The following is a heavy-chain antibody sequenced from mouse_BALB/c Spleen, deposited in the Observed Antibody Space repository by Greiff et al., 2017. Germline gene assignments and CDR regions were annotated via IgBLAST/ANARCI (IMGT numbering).Heavy chain of an antibody. CDR3: ARTLGTVPGYYAMDY. V-gene: IGHV3-8*02. CDR2: ISYSGST. CDR1: GDSITSGY. D-gene: IGHD1-1*01. Sequence: EVQLKESGPSLVKPSQTLSLTCSVTGDSITSGYWNWIRKFPGNKLEYMGYISYSGSTYYNPSLKSRISITRDTSKNQYYLQLNSVTTEDTATYYCARTLGTVPGYYAMDYWGQGTSVTVSS. J-gene: IGHJ4*01.